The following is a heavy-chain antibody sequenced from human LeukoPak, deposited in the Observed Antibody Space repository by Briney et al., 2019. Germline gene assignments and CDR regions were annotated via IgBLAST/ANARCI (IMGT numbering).Heavy chain of an antibody. Sequence: GGSLRLSCAASGFTFSYYAMNWVRQAPGKGLEWVSSISTRSTYIYYADSLKGRFTISRDNAENSLYLQMNSLRAEDTAVYYCARQNYYDSSGYYYVDAFDIWGQGTMVTVSS. CDR3: ARQNYYDSSGYYYVDAFDI. D-gene: IGHD3-22*01. CDR1: GFTFSYYA. CDR2: ISTRSTYI. J-gene: IGHJ3*02. V-gene: IGHV3-21*01.